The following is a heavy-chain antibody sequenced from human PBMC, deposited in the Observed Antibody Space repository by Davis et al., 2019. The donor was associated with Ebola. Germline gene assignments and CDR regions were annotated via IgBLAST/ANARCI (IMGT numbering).Heavy chain of an antibody. V-gene: IGHV3-7*01. Sequence: GESLKISCAASGFIFSHYWMSWVRQAPGKGPEWVAIIKQDGGEKYYVDSVKGRFTISRDNAKNSLFLQMNSLRDEDTAVYYCARVASTTPGNYWGQGTLVTVSS. CDR3: ARVASTTPGNY. J-gene: IGHJ4*02. D-gene: IGHD1-26*01. CDR2: IKQDGGEK. CDR1: GFIFSHYW.